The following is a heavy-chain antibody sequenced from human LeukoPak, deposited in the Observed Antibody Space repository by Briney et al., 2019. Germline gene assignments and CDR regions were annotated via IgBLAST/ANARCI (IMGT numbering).Heavy chain of an antibody. V-gene: IGHV4-39*01. Sequence: SETLSLTCSVSGGSITTYKYYWGWIRQPPGKGLEWVGSIYYSGSVYYNQTLKSRLTISVDTSNNEISLNMRSMTAADTAVYYCAGPVERWQYLDYWGQGLLVTVSS. CDR3: AGPVERWQYLDY. CDR1: GGSITTYKYY. D-gene: IGHD5-24*01. J-gene: IGHJ4*02. CDR2: IYYSGSV.